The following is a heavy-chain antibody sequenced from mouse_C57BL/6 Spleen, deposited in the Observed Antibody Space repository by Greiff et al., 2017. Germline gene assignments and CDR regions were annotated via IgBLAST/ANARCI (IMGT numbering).Heavy chain of an antibody. CDR3: ARSGSSLDWYFDV. J-gene: IGHJ1*03. Sequence: VQLQQSGPELVKPGASVKISCKASGYSFTDYNMYWVKQSNGKSLEWIGVINPNYGTTSYNQKFKGKATLTVDKSSSTAYMQLNSLTSEDSAVYYWARSGSSLDWYFDVWGTGTTVTVSS. D-gene: IGHD1-1*01. CDR1: GYSFTDYN. V-gene: IGHV1-39*01. CDR2: INPNYGTT.